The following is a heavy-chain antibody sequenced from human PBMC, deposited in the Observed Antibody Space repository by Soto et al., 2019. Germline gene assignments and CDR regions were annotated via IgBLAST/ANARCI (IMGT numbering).Heavy chain of an antibody. CDR1: GGSISSYY. CDR3: ARRGAYLVRGVWDAFDI. D-gene: IGHD3-10*01. J-gene: IGHJ3*02. V-gene: IGHV4-59*08. CDR2: IYYSGST. Sequence: SETLSLTCTVSGGSISSYYWSWIRQPPGKGLEWIGYIYYSGSTNYNPSLKSRVTISVDTSKNQFSLKLSSVTAADTAVYYCARRGAYLVRGVWDAFDIWGQGTMVTVSS.